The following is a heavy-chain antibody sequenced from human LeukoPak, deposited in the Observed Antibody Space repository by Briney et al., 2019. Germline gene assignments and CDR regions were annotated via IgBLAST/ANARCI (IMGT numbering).Heavy chain of an antibody. J-gene: IGHJ4*02. CDR1: GFTFSSYE. V-gene: IGHV3-48*03. D-gene: IGHD2-15*01. Sequence: PGGSLRLSCAASGFTFSSYEMNWVRQAPGKGLEWVSYISSSGSTIYYADSVKGRFTISRDNAKNSLYPQMNSLRAEDTAVYYCASRSPVVVVAGSTDYWGQGTLVTVSS. CDR3: ASRSPVVVVAGSTDY. CDR2: ISSSGSTI.